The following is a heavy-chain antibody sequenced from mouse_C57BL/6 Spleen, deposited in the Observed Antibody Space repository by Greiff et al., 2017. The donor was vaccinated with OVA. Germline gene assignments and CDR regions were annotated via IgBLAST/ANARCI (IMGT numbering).Heavy chain of an antibody. V-gene: IGHV1-26*01. CDR2: INPNNGGT. D-gene: IGHD3-3*01. CDR1: GYTFTDYY. J-gene: IGHJ3*01. Sequence: VQLQQSGPELVKPGASVKISCKASGYTFTDYYMNWVKQSHGKSLEWIGDINPNNGGTSYNQKFKGKATLTVDKSSSTAYMELRSLTSEDSAVYYCARWGDGWFAYWGQGTLVTVSA. CDR3: ARWGDGWFAY.